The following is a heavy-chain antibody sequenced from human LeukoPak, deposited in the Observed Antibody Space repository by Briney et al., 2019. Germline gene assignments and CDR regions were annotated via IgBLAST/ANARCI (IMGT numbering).Heavy chain of an antibody. CDR3: ARLKGYCSGGSCYSYWYFDL. D-gene: IGHD2-15*01. Sequence: SETLSLTCAVSGGSISSGGYSWSWIRQPPGKGLEWIGYIYHSGSTYYNPSLKSRVTISVDRSKNQFSLKLSSVTAADTAVYYCARLKGYCSGGSCYSYWYFDLWGRGALVTVSS. CDR2: IYHSGST. V-gene: IGHV4-30-2*01. J-gene: IGHJ2*01. CDR1: GGSISSGGYS.